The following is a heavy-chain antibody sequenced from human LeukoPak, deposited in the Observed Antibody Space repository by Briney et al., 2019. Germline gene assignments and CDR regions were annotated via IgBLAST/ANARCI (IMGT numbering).Heavy chain of an antibody. Sequence: ASVKVSCKASGGTFSSYAISWVRQAPGQGLEWMGGIIPIFGTANYAQKFQGRVTITADESTSTAYMELSSLRSEDTAVYYCARARATIFGVVTSFYGMDVWGQGTTATVSS. CDR2: IIPIFGTA. V-gene: IGHV1-69*13. CDR1: GGTFSSYA. J-gene: IGHJ6*02. CDR3: ARARATIFGVVTSFYGMDV. D-gene: IGHD3-3*01.